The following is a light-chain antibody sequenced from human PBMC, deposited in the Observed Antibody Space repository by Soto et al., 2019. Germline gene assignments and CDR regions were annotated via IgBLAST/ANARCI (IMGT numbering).Light chain of an antibody. CDR3: QSYDSGLSAVV. CDR1: SSNIGAGYD. Sequence: QSVLTQPPSVSGAPGQRVTISCTGSSSNIGAGYDVHWYQQLPGTAPKLLIYGNSNRPSGVPDRFSGSKSGTSASLAITGLQAVDDADYFCQSYDSGLSAVVFGGGTKLTVL. CDR2: GNS. V-gene: IGLV1-40*01. J-gene: IGLJ2*01.